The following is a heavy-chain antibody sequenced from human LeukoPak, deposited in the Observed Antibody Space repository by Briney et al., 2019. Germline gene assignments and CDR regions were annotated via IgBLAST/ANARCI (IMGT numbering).Heavy chain of an antibody. D-gene: IGHD1-26*01. CDR1: GGSISSSNW. CDR3: ARDRSGVIRGADYYYYMDV. CDR2: IYTSGST. J-gene: IGHJ6*03. Sequence: PSETLSLTCAVSGGSISSSNWWSWVRQPPGKGLDWIGRIYTSGSTNYNPSLKRRVTMSVDTSKNQFSLKLSSVTAADTAVYYCARDRSGVIRGADYYYYMDVWGKGTTVTISS. V-gene: IGHV4-4*02.